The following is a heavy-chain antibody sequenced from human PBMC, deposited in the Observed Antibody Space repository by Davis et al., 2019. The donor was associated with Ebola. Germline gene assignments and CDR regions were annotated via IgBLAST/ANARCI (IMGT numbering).Heavy chain of an antibody. Sequence: GGSLRLSCAASGFTFSSYGMNWVRQAPGKGLEWVSGIGVSGGTTYADSVKGRFTISRGNSQNTLYLQMTGLRAEDTAIYYCAKGPTRSGYYWGQGTLVTVSS. CDR1: GFTFSSYG. CDR2: IGVSGGTT. V-gene: IGHV3-23*01. D-gene: IGHD6-19*01. CDR3: AKGPTRSGYY. J-gene: IGHJ4*02.